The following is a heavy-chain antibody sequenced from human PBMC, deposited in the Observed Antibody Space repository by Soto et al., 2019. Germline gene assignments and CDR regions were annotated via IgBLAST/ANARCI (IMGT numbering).Heavy chain of an antibody. CDR1: GGTFSSYA. CDR3: VCTMVRVGYYYYGMEV. Sequence: QVQLVQSGAEVKKPGSSVKVSCKASGGTFSSYAISWVRQAPGQGLEWMGGIIPIFGTANYAQKFQGRVTITADESTSTAYMELSSLISEDTAVYYCVCTMVRVGYYYYGMEVWGQGTTVTVSS. CDR2: IIPIFGTA. J-gene: IGHJ6*02. V-gene: IGHV1-69*01. D-gene: IGHD3-10*01.